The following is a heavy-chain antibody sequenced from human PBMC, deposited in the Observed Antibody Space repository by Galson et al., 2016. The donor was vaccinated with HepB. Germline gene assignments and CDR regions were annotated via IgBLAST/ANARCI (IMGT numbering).Heavy chain of an antibody. CDR1: GFTFSNYA. Sequence: SLRLSCAASGFTFSNYATSWVRQAPGKGPEWVSANNGVSDRTYYAGSMKDRFIISRDDSRNMLFLQLNSLRAEDTAIYYCAKESPYSNVRQYYLENWGLGTLVTVSS. V-gene: IGHV3-23*01. CDR3: AKESPYSNVRQYYLEN. J-gene: IGHJ4*01. CDR2: NNGVSDRT. D-gene: IGHD4-11*01.